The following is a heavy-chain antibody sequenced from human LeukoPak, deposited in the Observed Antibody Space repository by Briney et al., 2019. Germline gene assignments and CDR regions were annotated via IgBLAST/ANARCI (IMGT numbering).Heavy chain of an antibody. D-gene: IGHD6-13*01. CDR2: IYYSGST. CDR3: ARYSSSLNPDAFDI. Sequence: SETLSLTCTVSGGSISSYYWSWIRQPPGKGLEWIGYIYYSGSTNYNPSLKSRVTISVDTSKNQFSLMLSSGPAADTALYYCARYSSSLNPDAFDIWGEGTMLTVSS. CDR1: GGSISSYY. J-gene: IGHJ3*02. V-gene: IGHV4-59*01.